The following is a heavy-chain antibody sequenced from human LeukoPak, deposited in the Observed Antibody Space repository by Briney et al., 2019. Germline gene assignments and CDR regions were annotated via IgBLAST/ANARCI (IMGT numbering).Heavy chain of an antibody. CDR2: INHSGST. J-gene: IGHJ6*03. D-gene: IGHD6-19*01. V-gene: IGHV4-34*01. CDR3: ARSIAVAPPPYYYYYMDV. CDR1: GGSFSGYY. Sequence: SETLSLTCAVYGGSFSGYYWSWIRQPPGKGLEWIGEINHSGSTNYNPSLKSRVTISVDTSKNQFSLKLSSVTAADTAVYYCARSIAVAPPPYYYYYMDVWGKGTTVTISS.